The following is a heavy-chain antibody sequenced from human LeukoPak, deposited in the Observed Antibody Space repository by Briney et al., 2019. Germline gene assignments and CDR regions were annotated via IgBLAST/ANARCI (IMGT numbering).Heavy chain of an antibody. Sequence: PGGSLRLSCAASGFTFSSYSMSWVRQAPGKGLEWVSVIYSGGSTYYADSVKGRFTISRDNSKNTLYLQMNSLRAEDTAVYYCARDLIVFYGSGIYAGAFDIWGQGTMVTVSS. CDR3: ARDLIVFYGSGIYAGAFDI. D-gene: IGHD3-10*01. CDR1: GFTFSSYS. J-gene: IGHJ3*02. V-gene: IGHV3-53*01. CDR2: IYSGGST.